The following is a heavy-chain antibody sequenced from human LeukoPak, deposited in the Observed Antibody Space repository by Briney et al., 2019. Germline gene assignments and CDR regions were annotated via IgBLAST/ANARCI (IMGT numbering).Heavy chain of an antibody. V-gene: IGHV3-72*01. Sequence: GGSLRLSCAASGFTFSDHYMDWVRRAPGKGLEWVGRTRNKANSYTTEYAASVKGRFTISRDDSKNSLYLQMNSLKTEDTAVYYCARVLGYSGYDLAYWGQGTLVTVSS. D-gene: IGHD5-12*01. CDR1: GFTFSDHY. CDR2: TRNKANSYTT. CDR3: ARVLGYSGYDLAY. J-gene: IGHJ4*02.